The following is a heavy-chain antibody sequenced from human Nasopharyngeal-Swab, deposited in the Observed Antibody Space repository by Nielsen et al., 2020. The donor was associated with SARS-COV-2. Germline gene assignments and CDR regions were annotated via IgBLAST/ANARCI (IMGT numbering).Heavy chain of an antibody. CDR2: ISSNGNST. Sequence: GGSLRLSCAASGFTFSSYAMHWVRQAPGKGLEYVSAISSNGNSTYYANSVKGRFTMSRDNSKNTLYLQMGSLRAEDMAVYYCARASGYDFGYYYGMDVWGQGTTVTVSS. D-gene: IGHD5-12*01. CDR1: GFTFSSYA. V-gene: IGHV3-64*01. J-gene: IGHJ6*02. CDR3: ARASGYDFGYYYGMDV.